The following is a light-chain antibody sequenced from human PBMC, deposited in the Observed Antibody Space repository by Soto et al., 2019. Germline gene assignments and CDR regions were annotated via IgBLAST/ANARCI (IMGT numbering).Light chain of an antibody. CDR2: AAV. J-gene: IGKJ1*01. Sequence: DIQMTQSPSSLSASVGDRVTITCRASQSISTYFAWYQQKPAKVPKLLIYAAVTLQSGVPSWFSASGSGTEFTRTVSILQPENVATYYCQGYDIAPTFGQGTKVEI. CDR1: QSISTY. CDR3: QGYDIAPT. V-gene: IGKV1-27*01.